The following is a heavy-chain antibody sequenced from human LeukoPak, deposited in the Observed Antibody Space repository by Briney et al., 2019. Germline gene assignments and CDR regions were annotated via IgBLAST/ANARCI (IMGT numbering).Heavy chain of an antibody. J-gene: IGHJ5*02. D-gene: IGHD3-22*01. CDR1: GYSLPSYW. V-gene: IGHV5-10-1*01. Sequence: GESLKISCKVSGYSLPSYWITWVRQMPGKGLEWMGRIAPSDSYTNYSPSFEGHVTLLVDKSITTAYLQWSSLKASDTAMYYCVRQPPGVYDTTQNWFDPWGQGTLVTVSS. CDR2: IAPSDSYT. CDR3: VRQPPGVYDTTQNWFDP.